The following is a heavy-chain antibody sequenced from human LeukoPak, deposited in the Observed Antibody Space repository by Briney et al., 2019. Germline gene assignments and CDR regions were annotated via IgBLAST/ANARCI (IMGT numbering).Heavy chain of an antibody. CDR1: GGSISSYY. CDR2: IYYSGST. Sequence: SETLSLTCTVSGGSISSYYWSWIRQPPGKGLEWIGYIYYSGSTNYNPSLKSRVTISVDTSKNQFSLKLSSVTAADTAVYYCAKNYGDYANWXDPXGQGXXVTV. D-gene: IGHD4-17*01. CDR3: AKNYGDYANWXDP. V-gene: IGHV4-59*01. J-gene: IGHJ5*02.